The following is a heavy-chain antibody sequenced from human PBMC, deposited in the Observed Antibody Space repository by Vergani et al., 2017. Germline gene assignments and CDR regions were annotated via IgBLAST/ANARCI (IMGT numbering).Heavy chain of an antibody. CDR3: ASSSIAARRAWKVNYYYYGIDV. CDR1: GGTFSSYA. V-gene: IGHV1-69*04. J-gene: IGHJ6*02. CDR2: IIPILGIA. Sequence: VQLVKSGAEVKKPGSSVKVSCKASGGTFSSYAISWVRPAPGQGLEWIGRIIPILGIANYAQKFQGRVTITADKSTSTAYMELGSLRSEDTDVYYCASSSIAARRAWKVNYYYYGIDVWGQGTTVTVSS. D-gene: IGHD6-6*01.